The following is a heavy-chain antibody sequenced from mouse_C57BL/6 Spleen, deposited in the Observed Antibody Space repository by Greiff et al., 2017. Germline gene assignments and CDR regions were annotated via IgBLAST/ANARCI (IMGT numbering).Heavy chain of an antibody. CDR2: IDPSDSET. CDR1: GYTFTSYW. Sequence: QVQLQQPGAELVRPGSSVKLSCKASGYTFTSYWMHWVKRRPIQGLEWIGNIDPSDSETHYNQKFKDKATLTVDKSSSTAYMQLSSLTSEDSAVYYCATITTVVEDYFDYWGQGTTLTVSS. D-gene: IGHD1-1*01. V-gene: IGHV1-52*01. CDR3: ATITTVVEDYFDY. J-gene: IGHJ2*01.